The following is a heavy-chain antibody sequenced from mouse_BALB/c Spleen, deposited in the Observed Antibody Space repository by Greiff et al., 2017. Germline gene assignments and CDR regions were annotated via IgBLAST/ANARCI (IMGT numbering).Heavy chain of an antibody. Sequence: QVQLKQSGAELMKPGASVKISCKATGYTFSSYWIEWVKQRPGHGLEWIGEILPGSGSTNYNEKFKGKATFTADTSSNTAYMQLSSLTSEDSAVYYCTRRITTVVANYLDYWGQGTTLTVSS. CDR1: GYTFSSYW. V-gene: IGHV1-9*01. D-gene: IGHD1-1*01. J-gene: IGHJ2*01. CDR2: ILPGSGST. CDR3: TRRITTVVANYLDY.